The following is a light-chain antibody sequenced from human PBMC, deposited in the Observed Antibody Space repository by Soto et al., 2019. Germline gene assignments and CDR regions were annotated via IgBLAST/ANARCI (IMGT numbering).Light chain of an antibody. CDR1: QSVSSY. J-gene: IGKJ4*01. CDR3: QQRSNGPPLT. CDR2: DAS. Sequence: EIVLTQSPATLSLSPGERATLSCRASQSVSSYLAWYQQKPGQAPRLLIYDASNRATGIPTRFSGSGSGTVFTLTISSLEPEDFAVYYCQQRSNGPPLTFGGGPKVEIK. V-gene: IGKV3-11*01.